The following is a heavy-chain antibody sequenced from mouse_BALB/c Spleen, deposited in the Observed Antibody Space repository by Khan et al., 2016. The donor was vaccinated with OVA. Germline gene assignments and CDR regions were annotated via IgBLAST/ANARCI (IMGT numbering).Heavy chain of an antibody. J-gene: IGHJ1*01. CDR1: GYTFTNYG. CDR2: INPYTGEP. Sequence: QIQLVQSGPELKKPGETVKISCKASGYTFTNYGMNWVKQAQGKGLNGMGWINPYTGEPTYADDFKGRFVSSLETFASPAFFKYSNLKIEALNTYFGARITSYWYFEVWGAGTTVTVSS. V-gene: IGHV9-1*02. CDR3: ARITSYWYFEV.